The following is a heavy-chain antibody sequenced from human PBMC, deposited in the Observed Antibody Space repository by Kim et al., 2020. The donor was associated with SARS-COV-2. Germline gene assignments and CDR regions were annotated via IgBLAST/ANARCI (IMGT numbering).Heavy chain of an antibody. CDR1: GFTFSGST. CDR3: TTGIPTNNPFDY. CDR2: IRSKATSYAT. J-gene: IGHJ4*02. Sequence: GGSLRLSCAASGFTFSGSTMHWVRPASGKGLEWVGRIRSKATSYATAYAASVKGRLTISRDDSQNTAYLPMSSPKTEDTAVYHSTTGIPTNNPFDYWGQ. D-gene: IGHD3-10*01. V-gene: IGHV3-73*01.